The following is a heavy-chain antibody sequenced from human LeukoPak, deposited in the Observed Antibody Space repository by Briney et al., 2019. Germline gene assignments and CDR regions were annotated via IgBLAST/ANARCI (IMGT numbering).Heavy chain of an antibody. Sequence: ASVKVSCKASGYTFTSYGISWVRQAPGQGLEWMGWISAYNGNTNYAQKLQGRVTMTTDTSTSTAYMELRSLRSDDTAVYYCARGAYGVAPPYYYYYMDVWGKGTTVTISS. CDR2: ISAYNGNT. D-gene: IGHD4-17*01. V-gene: IGHV1-18*01. CDR1: GYTFTSYG. J-gene: IGHJ6*03. CDR3: ARGAYGVAPPYYYYYMDV.